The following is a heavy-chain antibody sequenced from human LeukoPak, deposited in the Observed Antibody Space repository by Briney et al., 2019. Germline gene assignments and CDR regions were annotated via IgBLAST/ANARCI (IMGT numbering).Heavy chain of an antibody. V-gene: IGHV1-69*05. Sequence: SVKVSCKASEGTFSSYAISWVRQAPGQGLEWMGRIIPIFGTANYAQKFQGRVTITTDESTSTAYVELSSLRSEDTAVYYCARSSLFGVVTGYFDYWGQGTLVTVSS. CDR1: EGTFSSYA. J-gene: IGHJ4*02. D-gene: IGHD3-3*01. CDR2: IIPIFGTA. CDR3: ARSSLFGVVTGYFDY.